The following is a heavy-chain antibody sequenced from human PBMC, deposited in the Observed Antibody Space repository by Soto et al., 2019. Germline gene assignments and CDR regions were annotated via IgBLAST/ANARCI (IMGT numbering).Heavy chain of an antibody. D-gene: IGHD1-26*01. CDR1: GFTFTTYA. CDR2: ISGSGGST. CDR3: ALRKTGSYFDY. J-gene: IGHJ4*02. V-gene: IGHV3-23*01. Sequence: PVRSRRLSCEGSGFTFTTYAMGWVRQAPGKGLEWVSAISGSGGSTYYTDSVKGRFTISRDNSKNTLYLQMNTLRAEDTALYYCALRKTGSYFDYWGQGSLVTVSS.